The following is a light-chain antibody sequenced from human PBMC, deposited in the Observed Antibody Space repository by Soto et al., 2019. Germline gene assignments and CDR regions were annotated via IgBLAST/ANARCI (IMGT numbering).Light chain of an antibody. CDR2: DVS. CDR1: SSDVGGYNY. V-gene: IGLV2-11*01. CDR3: CSYAGRYTYV. J-gene: IGLJ1*01. Sequence: QSALTQPRSVSGSPGQSVTISCSGTSSDVGGYNYVSWYQQHPGEAPKLMIYDVSKRPSGVPDRFFGSKSGNTASLTISGLQAEDEADYYCCSYAGRYTYVFGTGTKLTVL.